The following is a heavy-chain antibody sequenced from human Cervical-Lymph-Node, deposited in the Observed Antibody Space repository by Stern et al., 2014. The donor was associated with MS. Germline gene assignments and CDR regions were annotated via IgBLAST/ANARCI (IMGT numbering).Heavy chain of an antibody. CDR1: GFTFSDYY. D-gene: IGHD5-12*01. J-gene: IGHJ4*02. CDR2: ISSSGNNI. CDR3: ARVGYTGYLVDY. V-gene: IGHV3-11*01. Sequence: VQLEESGGDLVKPGGSLRLSCAASGFTFSDYYMSWIRQAPGKGLEWVSYISSSGNNIYYADSVKGRFTISRDNAKNSLYLQMNSRRAEDPAVFYCARVGYTGYLVDYWGQGPLVTVPS.